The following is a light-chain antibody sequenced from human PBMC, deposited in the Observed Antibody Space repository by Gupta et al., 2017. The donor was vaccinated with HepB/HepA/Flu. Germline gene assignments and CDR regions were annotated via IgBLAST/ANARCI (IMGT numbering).Light chain of an antibody. J-gene: IGKJ3*01. CDR3: QQRNNWPLFT. V-gene: IGKV3-11*01. CDR1: QSVSTY. CDR2: DTF. Sequence: IVLTQSPATLSLSPGERATLSCRASQSVSTYVAWYQQKPGQAPRLLIYDTFNRAPGIPARFSGSGSGTDFTLTISSLEPQDFAVYYCQQRNNWPLFTFGPWTKVDF.